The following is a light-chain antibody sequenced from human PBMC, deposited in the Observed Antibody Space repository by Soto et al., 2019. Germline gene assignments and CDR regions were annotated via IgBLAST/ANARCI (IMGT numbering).Light chain of an antibody. CDR2: GAS. CDR3: QQYGSSPGT. CDR1: QSVSSSY. V-gene: IGKV3-20*01. Sequence: EIVLTQSPGTLSLSPGERATLSCRASQSVSSSYLAWCQQKPGQAPRLLIYGASRRATGIPDRFSGSGSGTDFTLTISRLEPEDFAVYYCQQYGSSPGTFGQGTKVEIK. J-gene: IGKJ1*01.